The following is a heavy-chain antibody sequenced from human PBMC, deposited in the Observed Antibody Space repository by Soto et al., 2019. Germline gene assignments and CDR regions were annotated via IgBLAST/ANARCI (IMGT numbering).Heavy chain of an antibody. CDR1: GFTFTNYG. CDR2: ISYDGSSK. D-gene: IGHD2-15*01. V-gene: IGHV3-30*18. Sequence: QVQLVESGGGVVQPGRSLRLSCAASGFTFTNYGMHWVRQAPGKGLEWVAFISYDGSSKYYVDSVKGRFTISRDNSKNTLYLQMNSLRAEDMAVYYCAKDKGGHPRYGLDVWGQGTTVTVSS. J-gene: IGHJ6*02. CDR3: AKDKGGHPRYGLDV.